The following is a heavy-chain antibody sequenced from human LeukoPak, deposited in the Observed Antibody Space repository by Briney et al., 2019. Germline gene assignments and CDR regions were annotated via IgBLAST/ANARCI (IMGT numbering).Heavy chain of an antibody. Sequence: SETLSLTCAVYGGSFSGYYWSWIRQPPGKGLEWIGEINHSGSTNYNPSLKSRVTISVDKSKNQFSLKLNSVTAADTAVYYCAKKDYYYMDVWGKGTTVTVSS. CDR1: GGSFSGYY. J-gene: IGHJ6*03. CDR3: AKKDYYYMDV. V-gene: IGHV4-34*01. CDR2: INHSGST.